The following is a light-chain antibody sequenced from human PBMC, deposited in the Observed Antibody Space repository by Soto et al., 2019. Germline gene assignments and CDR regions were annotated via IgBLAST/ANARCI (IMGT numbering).Light chain of an antibody. V-gene: IGKV3-20*01. CDR2: GAS. CDR3: KQYGSSTRT. CDR1: QSVSNNY. Sequence: EIVLTQSPCTLSLSPGERATLSCRASQSVSNNYLAWYQQKPGQAPRLLIYGASNRATGIPDRFSGSGSGAEFTLTISRLETEDFAVYYCKQYGSSTRTFGQGTKVDIK. J-gene: IGKJ1*01.